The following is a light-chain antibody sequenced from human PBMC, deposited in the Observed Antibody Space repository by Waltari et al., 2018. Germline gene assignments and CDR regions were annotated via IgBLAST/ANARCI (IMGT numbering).Light chain of an antibody. CDR2: WAS. CDR3: QQYYSTRT. J-gene: IGKJ1*01. Sequence: DIVMTQSPDSLAVSLGERATINCKSSQSVLYSSNNKNYLAWYQQKPGQPPKLLIYWASTRESGVPDRFSGSGSGTDFTLTISSLQAEDVAVHYCQQYYSTRTFGQVTKVEIK. CDR1: QSVLYSSNNKNY. V-gene: IGKV4-1*01.